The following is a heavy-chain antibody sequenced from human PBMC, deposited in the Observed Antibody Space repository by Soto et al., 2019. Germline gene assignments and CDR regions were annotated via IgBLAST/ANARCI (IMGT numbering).Heavy chain of an antibody. CDR3: TREPLAYYYYYGMDV. V-gene: IGHV3-49*03. CDR1: GFTFGDYA. Sequence: GGSLRLSCTASGFTFGDYAISWFRQAPGKGLEWVGFIRSKAYGGTTEYAASVKGRFTISRDDSKSIAYLQMNSLKTEDTAVYYCTREPLAYYYYYGMDVWGQGTTVTVSS. J-gene: IGHJ6*02. CDR2: IRSKAYGGTT.